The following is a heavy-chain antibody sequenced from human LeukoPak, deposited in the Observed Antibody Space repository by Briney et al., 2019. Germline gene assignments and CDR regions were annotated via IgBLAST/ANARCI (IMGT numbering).Heavy chain of an antibody. V-gene: IGHV4-61*02. CDR1: GGSISSGSYY. D-gene: IGHD4-23*01. CDR3: ARDSGYGGNGAFDI. CDR2: IYTSGST. J-gene: IGHJ3*02. Sequence: KASQTLSLTCTVSGGSISSGSYYWSWIRQPAGKGLEWIGRIYTSGSTNYNPSLKSRVTISVDTSKNQFSLKLSSVTAADTAVYYCARDSGYGGNGAFDIWGQGTMVTVSS.